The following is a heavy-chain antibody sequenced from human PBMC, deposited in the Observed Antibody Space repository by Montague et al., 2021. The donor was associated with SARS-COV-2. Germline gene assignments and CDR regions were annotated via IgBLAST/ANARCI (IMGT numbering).Heavy chain of an antibody. CDR3: AIPMVRGFSRAFDI. D-gene: IGHD3-10*01. J-gene: IGHJ3*02. CDR2: INHSGST. Sequence: SETLSLTCAVYGGSFSGYYWSWIRQHPGKGLEWIGEINHSGSTNYKPSLKSRVTISVDTSKNQFSLKLSSVTAADTAAYYCAIPMVRGFSRAFDIWGQGTMVTVSS. CDR1: GGSFSGYY. V-gene: IGHV4-34*01.